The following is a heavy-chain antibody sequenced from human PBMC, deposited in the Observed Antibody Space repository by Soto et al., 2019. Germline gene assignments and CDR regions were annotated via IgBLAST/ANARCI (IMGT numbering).Heavy chain of an antibody. CDR2: IIPIFGTA. Sequence: QVQLVQSGAEVKKPGSSVKVSCKASGGTFSSYAITWVRQAPGQGLEWMGGIIPIFGTAHYAQKFQGRVTVTADHSTSTAYMGLSSLRSEDTAVYYCARDRGPSSGYYPYWFDPWGQGTLVTVSS. V-gene: IGHV1-69*12. CDR3: ARDRGPSSGYYPYWFDP. D-gene: IGHD3-22*01. CDR1: GGTFSSYA. J-gene: IGHJ5*02.